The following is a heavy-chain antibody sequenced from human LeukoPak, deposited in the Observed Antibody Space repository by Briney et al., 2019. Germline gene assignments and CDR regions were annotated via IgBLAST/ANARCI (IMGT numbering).Heavy chain of an antibody. J-gene: IGHJ3*01. CDR2: ISGSGGST. CDR1: GFTFSPYN. CDR3: AKDLGTGIGAFDV. V-gene: IGHV3-23*01. D-gene: IGHD1-14*01. Sequence: PGGSLRLSCAASGFTFSPYNMNWVRQAPGKGLEWVSAISGSGGSTHYADSVKGRFTISRDNSKNTLYLQMNSLRAEDTAVYYCAKDLGTGIGAFDVWGQGTMVTVSS.